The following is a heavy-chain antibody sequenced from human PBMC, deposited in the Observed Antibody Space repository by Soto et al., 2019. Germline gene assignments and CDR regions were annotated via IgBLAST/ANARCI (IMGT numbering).Heavy chain of an antibody. V-gene: IGHV3-33*01. D-gene: IGHD4-17*01. Sequence: QVQLVESGGGVVQPGRSLRLSCAASGFTFSSYGMHWVRQAPGKGLEWVAVIWYDGSNKYYADSVKGRFTISRDNSKNTLYLQMNSLRAEDTAVYYVARAGYGDYYQNAFDIWGQGTMVTVSS. CDR2: IWYDGSNK. CDR3: ARAGYGDYYQNAFDI. CDR1: GFTFSSYG. J-gene: IGHJ3*02.